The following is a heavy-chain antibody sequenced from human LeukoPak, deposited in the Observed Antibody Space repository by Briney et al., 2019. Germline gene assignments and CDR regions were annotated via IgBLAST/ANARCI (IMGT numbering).Heavy chain of an antibody. J-gene: IGHJ6*02. D-gene: IGHD6-13*01. CDR2: ISYDGSNK. CDR1: GFTFSSYA. Sequence: GGSLRLSCAASGFTFSSYAMHWLRQAPGKGLEWVAVISYDGSNKYYADSVKGRFTISRDNSKNTLYLQMNSLRAEDTAVYYCARDLGSSWYYYYYGMDVWGQGTTVTVSS. V-gene: IGHV3-30*04. CDR3: ARDLGSSWYYYYYGMDV.